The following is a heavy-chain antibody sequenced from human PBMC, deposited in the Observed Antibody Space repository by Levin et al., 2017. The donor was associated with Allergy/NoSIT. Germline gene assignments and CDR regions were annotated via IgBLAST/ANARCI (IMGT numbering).Heavy chain of an antibody. CDR2: ISAGGNYI. Sequence: ASVKVSCAASGILFSSYDMNWVRQAPGKGLEWVSSISAGGNYIYYADSVKGRFTISRDKAKNSLFLQMNSMRAADTAVYYCASWAMYHYDRSAFDYFYYAMDVWGQGTTVTVSS. V-gene: IGHV3-21*01. D-gene: IGHD3-22*01. CDR3: ASWAMYHYDRSAFDYFYYAMDV. CDR1: GILFSSYD. J-gene: IGHJ6*02.